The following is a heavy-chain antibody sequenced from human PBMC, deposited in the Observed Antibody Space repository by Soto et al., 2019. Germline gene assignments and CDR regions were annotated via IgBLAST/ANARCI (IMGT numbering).Heavy chain of an antibody. V-gene: IGHV3-23*01. D-gene: IGHD3-22*01. CDR2: ISGSGGST. J-gene: IGHJ6*02. CDR3: ARLIGDNPLTAYYGMDV. Sequence: QPGGSLRFSCAASGFTFSSYAMSWVRQAPGKGLEWVSAISGSGGSTYYADSVKGRFTISRDNSKNTLYLQMNSLRAEDTAVYYCARLIGDNPLTAYYGMDVWGQGTTVTVSS. CDR1: GFTFSSYA.